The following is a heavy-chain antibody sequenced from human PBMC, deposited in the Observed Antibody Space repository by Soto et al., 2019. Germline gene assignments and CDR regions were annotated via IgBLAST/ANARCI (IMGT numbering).Heavy chain of an antibody. CDR1: GFTFDDYA. D-gene: IGHD3-10*01. CDR2: ISWNSGSI. Sequence: EVQLVESGGGLVQPGRSLRLSCAASGFTFDDYAMHWVRQAPGKGLEWDSGISWNSGSIGYADSVKGRFTISRDNAKNSLYLQMNSLRAEDTALYSCAKDTNLWFGDCVGSAFDIWGQGTMVTVSS. CDR3: AKDTNLWFGDCVGSAFDI. V-gene: IGHV3-9*01. J-gene: IGHJ3*02.